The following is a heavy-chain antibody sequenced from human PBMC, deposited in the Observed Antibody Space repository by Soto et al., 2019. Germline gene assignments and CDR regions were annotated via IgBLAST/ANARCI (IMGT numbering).Heavy chain of an antibody. CDR2: LNPDTGNT. Sequence: VQSGAELRKPGASVNISCTASGFTFSDNLINWVRQVPGQGLEWMGRLNPDTGNTRYSETFQGRVTISRHPSASIAYLELSGLENEDTALYFCARDIQSVGPRANDAFDVWGQGTMITVSS. CDR1: GFTFSDNL. J-gene: IGHJ3*01. CDR3: ARDIQSVGPRANDAFDV. D-gene: IGHD5-18*01. V-gene: IGHV1-3*01.